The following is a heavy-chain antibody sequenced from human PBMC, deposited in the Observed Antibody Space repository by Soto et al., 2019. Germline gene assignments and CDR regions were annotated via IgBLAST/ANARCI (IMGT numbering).Heavy chain of an antibody. Sequence: SETLSLTCAVYGGSVNGYYWNWIRQPPGKGLEWIGEINHTGGTHYNRSLKRRTTMSVDTSKNQFSLRLSSVTAAATAIYYCATRITVFGLLIPPFDPWGQGTQVTVS. V-gene: IGHV4-34*10. J-gene: IGHJ5*02. CDR3: ATRITVFGLLIPPFDP. D-gene: IGHD3-3*01. CDR2: INHTGGT. CDR1: GGSVNGYY.